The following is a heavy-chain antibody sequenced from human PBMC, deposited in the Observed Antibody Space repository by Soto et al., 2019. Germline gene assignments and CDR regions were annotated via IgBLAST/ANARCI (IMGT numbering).Heavy chain of an antibody. D-gene: IGHD6-13*01. Sequence: QVHLVQSGAEVKKPGASVKVSCEASGYTFTNNFIHWVRQAPGQGLEWMGIINPIGGSTTYAQKFQGRVTMTRDTSPNKVYMELSSLRSEDTAVFYCARENWTSSPSFDFWGQGSLVTVSS. CDR2: INPIGGST. CDR3: ARENWTSSPSFDF. V-gene: IGHV1-46*01. CDR1: GYTFTNNF. J-gene: IGHJ4*02.